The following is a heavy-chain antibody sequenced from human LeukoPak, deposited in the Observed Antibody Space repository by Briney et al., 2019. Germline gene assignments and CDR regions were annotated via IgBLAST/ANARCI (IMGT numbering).Heavy chain of an antibody. Sequence: QSGGSLRLSCAASGFTFSTYGMHWVRQAPGKGLEWVSVIYSGGSTYYADSVKGRFTISRDNSKNTLYLQMNSLRAEDTAVYYCASTNLGYDAFDIWGQGTMVTVSS. D-gene: IGHD1-1*01. CDR3: ASTNLGYDAFDI. CDR1: GFTFSTYG. CDR2: IYSGGST. J-gene: IGHJ3*02. V-gene: IGHV3-NL1*01.